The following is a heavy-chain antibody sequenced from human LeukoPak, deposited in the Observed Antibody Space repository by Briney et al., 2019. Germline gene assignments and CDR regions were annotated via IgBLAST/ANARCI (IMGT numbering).Heavy chain of an antibody. J-gene: IGHJ4*02. CDR1: GFTFSSYG. Sequence: GGSLRLSCAASGFTFSSYGMSWVRQAPGKGLEWVAVVSYDGSDKHYADSVKGRFTISRDNSKNTLYLQVNSLRGDDTAVYYCANRFCTSSGCGVAYWGQGTLVTVSS. V-gene: IGHV3-30*18. CDR3: ANRFCTSSGCGVAY. CDR2: VSYDGSDK. D-gene: IGHD2-2*01.